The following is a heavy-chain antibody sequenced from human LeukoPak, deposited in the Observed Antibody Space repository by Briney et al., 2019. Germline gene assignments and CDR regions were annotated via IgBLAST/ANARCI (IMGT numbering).Heavy chain of an antibody. Sequence: SGGSLRLSCAASGFTFSSYAMHWVRQAPGKGLEWVAVISYDGSNKYYADSVKGRFTISRDNSKNTLYPQMNSLRAEDTAVYYCASGYIGMTTQVWGQGTLVTVSS. V-gene: IGHV3-30-3*01. J-gene: IGHJ4*02. D-gene: IGHD4-11*01. CDR1: GFTFSSYA. CDR2: ISYDGSNK. CDR3: ASGYIGMTTQV.